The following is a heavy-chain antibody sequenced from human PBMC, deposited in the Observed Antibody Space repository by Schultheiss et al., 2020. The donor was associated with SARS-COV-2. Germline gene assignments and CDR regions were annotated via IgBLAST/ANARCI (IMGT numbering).Heavy chain of an antibody. CDR3: ARGRIAAAAY. J-gene: IGHJ4*02. V-gene: IGHV4-61*08. CDR1: GGSISSGGYY. CDR2: INHSGST. Sequence: SQTLSLTCTVSGGSISSGGYYWSWVRQPPGKGLEWIGEINHSGSTNYNPSLKSRVTISVDTSKNQFSLKLSSVTAADTAVYYCARGRIAAAAYWGQGTLVTVSS. D-gene: IGHD6-13*01.